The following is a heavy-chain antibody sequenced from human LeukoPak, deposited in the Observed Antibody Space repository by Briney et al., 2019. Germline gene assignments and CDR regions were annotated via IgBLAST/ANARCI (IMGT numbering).Heavy chain of an antibody. CDR3: ARDLSSSQPFDY. D-gene: IGHD6-13*01. V-gene: IGHV3-30-3*01. CDR2: ISYDGGNK. CDR1: GLTFSRYA. J-gene: IGHJ4*02. Sequence: PGGSLRLSCAASGLTFSRYAMHWVRQAPGKGLEWVAFISYDGGNKYYADSVMGRFTISRDNSRNTLYLQMNSLRAEDTAMFYCARDLSSSQPFDYWGQGTLVTVSS.